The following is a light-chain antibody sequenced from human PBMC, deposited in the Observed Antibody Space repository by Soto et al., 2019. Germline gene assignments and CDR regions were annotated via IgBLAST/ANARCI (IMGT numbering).Light chain of an antibody. CDR1: SSVVGAYNF. V-gene: IGLV2-14*03. CDR3: SAYTVSRTYV. J-gene: IGLJ1*01. CDR2: NVY. Sequence: QSVLTQPASVSGSPGQSITISCTGTSSVVGAYNFVSWHQQHPGKAPKLMIYNVYDRPSGISYRFPGSKSGNTASLTISGLQGEDEADYYCSAYTVSRTYVLGTGTKVTVL.